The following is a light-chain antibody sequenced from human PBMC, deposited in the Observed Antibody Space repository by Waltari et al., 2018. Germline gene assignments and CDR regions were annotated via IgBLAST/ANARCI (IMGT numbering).Light chain of an antibody. CDR1: SSDVGNYNF. J-gene: IGLJ7*01. CDR2: DVV. V-gene: IGLV2-11*01. CDR3: CSYAGSYTFV. Sequence: QSALTQPRSVSGSPGQSVTISCSGTSSDVGNYNFVSWYQQHPGNAPKLLIYDVVKRPSVVPDRVSGSKSGNTASLTISGLQTEDEADYYCCSYAGSYTFVFGGGTQLTVL.